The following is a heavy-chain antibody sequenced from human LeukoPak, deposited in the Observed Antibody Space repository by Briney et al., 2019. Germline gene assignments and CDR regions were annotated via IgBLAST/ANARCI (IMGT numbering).Heavy chain of an antibody. D-gene: IGHD6-19*01. V-gene: IGHV3-48*03. CDR1: GFTFSAYE. CDR3: ARDGWVDY. Sequence: GGSLRLSCAASGFTFSAYEINWVRQAPGKGLEWVSYISSSGRTIFYADSVKGRFTISRDNAKNSLFLQMNSLRAEDTAVYYCARDGWVDYWGQGTLVTVSS. CDR2: ISSSGRTI. J-gene: IGHJ4*02.